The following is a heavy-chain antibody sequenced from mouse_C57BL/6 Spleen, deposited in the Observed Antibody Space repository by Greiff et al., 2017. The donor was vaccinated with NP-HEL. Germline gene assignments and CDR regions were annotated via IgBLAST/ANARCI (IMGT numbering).Heavy chain of an antibody. D-gene: IGHD2-4*01. Sequence: QVHVKQSGPGLVQPSQSLSITCTVSGFSLTSYGVHWVRQSPGKGLEWLGVIWSGGSTDYNAAFISRLSISKDNSKSQVFFKMNSLQADDTAIYYCARKTGYYDYDEDYAMDYWGQGTSVTVSS. CDR3: ARKTGYYDYDEDYAMDY. J-gene: IGHJ4*01. CDR1: GFSLTSYG. CDR2: IWSGGST. V-gene: IGHV2-2*01.